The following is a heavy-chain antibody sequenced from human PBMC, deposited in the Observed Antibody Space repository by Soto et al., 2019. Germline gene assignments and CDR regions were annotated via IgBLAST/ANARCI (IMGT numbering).Heavy chain of an antibody. Sequence: VKVSCKASGYTFTGYYMHWVRQAPGQGLEWMGWINPNSGGTNYAQKFQGWVTMTRDTSISTAYMELSRLRSDDTAVYYCARGEQQLVRLTTRIYYYYGMDVWGQGTTVTVSS. CDR1: GYTFTGYY. CDR2: INPNSGGT. CDR3: ARGEQQLVRLTTRIYYYYGMDV. J-gene: IGHJ6*02. D-gene: IGHD6-13*01. V-gene: IGHV1-2*04.